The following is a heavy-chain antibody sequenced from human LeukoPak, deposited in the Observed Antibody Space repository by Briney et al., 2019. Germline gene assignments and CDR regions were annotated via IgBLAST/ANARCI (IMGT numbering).Heavy chain of an antibody. CDR2: IYYSGST. CDR3: ASILSGYCSL. V-gene: IGHV4-39*07. Sequence: SETLSLTCTVSGGSISSSSYYSGWIRQPPGKGLEWIGSIYYSGSTYYNPSLKSRVTISVDTSKNQFSLKLSSVTAADTAVYYCASILSGYCSLWGQGTLVTVSS. D-gene: IGHD3-9*01. J-gene: IGHJ4*02. CDR1: GGSISSSSYY.